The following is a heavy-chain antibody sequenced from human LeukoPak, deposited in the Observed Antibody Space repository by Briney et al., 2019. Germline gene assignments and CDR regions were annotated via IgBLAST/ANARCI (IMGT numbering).Heavy chain of an antibody. CDR1: GFTFSSYA. CDR3: ARDGLSFDY. Sequence: GGSLRLSCAASGFTFSSYAMSWVRQAPGKGLEWVSIIYSGGSTFYADSVKGRFTISRDNSKNTLYLQMNSLRAEDTAVYYCARDGLSFDYWGQGTLVTVSS. D-gene: IGHD3-10*01. CDR2: IYSGGST. V-gene: IGHV3-66*01. J-gene: IGHJ4*02.